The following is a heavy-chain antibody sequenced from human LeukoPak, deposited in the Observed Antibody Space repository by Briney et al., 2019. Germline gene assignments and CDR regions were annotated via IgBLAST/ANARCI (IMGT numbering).Heavy chain of an antibody. D-gene: IGHD3-22*01. CDR3: ARDWYYYDSSGSGVGYYFDY. CDR1: GFTFSSYS. Sequence: GGSLRLSCAASGFTFSSYSMKWVRQAPGKGLEWVSYISSSSSTIYYADSVKGRFTISRDNAKNSLYLQMNSLRAEDTAVYYCARDWYYYDSSGSGVGYYFDYWGQGTLVTVSS. V-gene: IGHV3-48*01. J-gene: IGHJ4*02. CDR2: ISSSSSTI.